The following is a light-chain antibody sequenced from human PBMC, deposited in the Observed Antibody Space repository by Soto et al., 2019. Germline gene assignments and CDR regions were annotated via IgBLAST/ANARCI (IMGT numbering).Light chain of an antibody. V-gene: IGLV2-18*02. J-gene: IGLJ2*01. CDR1: SSDIGAYNR. Sequence: QSALTQPPSVSGSPGQSVTISCTGTSSDIGAYNRVSWYQQPPGTAPKLMIYEVRDRTSGVPDRFSGSKSGNTASLTISGLQAEDEADYYCSSYTSSNTVIFGGGTKVTVL. CDR2: EVR. CDR3: SSYTSSNTVI.